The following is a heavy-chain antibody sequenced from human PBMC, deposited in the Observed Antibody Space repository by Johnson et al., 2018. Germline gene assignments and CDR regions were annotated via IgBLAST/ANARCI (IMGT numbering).Heavy chain of an antibody. CDR2: ISPDGSSA. Sequence: EVQLVESGGGLVQPGGSLRLSCAASGFTFSDYWMQWVRQGPGKGLVWVSRISPDGSSASYPDSVKGRFTISRDNAKNTLYLQMDSLGVEDTAVYFCARGLYGDYVGSEYLQHWGQGTLVTVSS. J-gene: IGHJ1*01. D-gene: IGHD4-17*01. V-gene: IGHV3-74*02. CDR3: ARGLYGDYVGSEYLQH. CDR1: GFTFSDYW.